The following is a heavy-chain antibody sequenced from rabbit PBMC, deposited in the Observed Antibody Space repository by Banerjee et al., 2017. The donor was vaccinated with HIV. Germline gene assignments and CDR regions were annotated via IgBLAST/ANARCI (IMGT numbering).Heavy chain of an antibody. V-gene: IGHV1S40*01. D-gene: IGHD5-1*01. CDR1: GFSFSSSYY. Sequence: QSLEESGGDLVKPGASLTLTCTASGFSFSSSYYMCWVHQAPGKGLEWIGIIYTGDGRTYYESWVNGRFTISSDNAQNTVDLKMTSLTGADTATYFCARGLYGSDNVYWGLWGPGTLVTVS. CDR3: ARGLYGSDNVYWGL. CDR2: IYTGDGRT. J-gene: IGHJ4*01.